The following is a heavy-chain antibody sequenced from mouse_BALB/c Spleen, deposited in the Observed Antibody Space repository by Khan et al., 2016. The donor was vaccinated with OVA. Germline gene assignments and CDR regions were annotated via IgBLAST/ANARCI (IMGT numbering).Heavy chain of an antibody. J-gene: IGHJ4*01. D-gene: IGHD1-1*01. V-gene: IGHV3-2*02. CDR3: ARDGSRYNYAMDY. Sequence: VQLKESGPGLVKPSQSLSLPCTVTGYSITSDYAWNWIRQFPGNKLEWMGYISYSGSTNYNPSLKSRIFITRDTSKNQFFLQLNSVTSEDTATYYCARDGSRYNYAMDYWGQGTAVTVSS. CDR2: ISYSGST. CDR1: GYSITSDYA.